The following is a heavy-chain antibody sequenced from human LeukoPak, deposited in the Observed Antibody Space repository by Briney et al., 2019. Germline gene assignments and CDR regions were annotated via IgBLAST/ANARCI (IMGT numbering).Heavy chain of an antibody. CDR1: GYTFTGYY. D-gene: IGHD2-15*01. Sequence: ASVKVSCKASGYTFTGYYMHRVRQAPGQGLEWMGWINPNSGGTNYAQKFQGRVTMTRDTSISTAYMELSRLRSDDTAVYYCARDRVDIVVVVAANNWFDPWGQGTLVTVSS. CDR2: INPNSGGT. J-gene: IGHJ5*02. V-gene: IGHV1-2*02. CDR3: ARDRVDIVVVVAANNWFDP.